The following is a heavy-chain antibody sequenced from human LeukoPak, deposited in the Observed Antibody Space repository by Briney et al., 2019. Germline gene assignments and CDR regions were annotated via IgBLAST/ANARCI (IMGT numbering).Heavy chain of an antibody. CDR2: INHSGST. D-gene: IGHD2-21*02. CDR3: ARSWVGDYYYYYHMVV. J-gene: IGHJ6*03. CDR1: GGSFSGYY. Sequence: LETLSLTCAVYGGSFSGYYWSWIRQPPGKGLEWIGEINHSGSTNYNPSLKSRVTISVDTSKNQFSLKLSSVTAADTAVYYCARSWVGDYYYYYHMVVWGKGTTVTVSS. V-gene: IGHV4-34*01.